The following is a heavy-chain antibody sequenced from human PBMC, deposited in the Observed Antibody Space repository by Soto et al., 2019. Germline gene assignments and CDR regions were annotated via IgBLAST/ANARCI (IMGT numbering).Heavy chain of an antibody. V-gene: IGHV2-5*02. CDR3: ARRLMSGPLEFFPH. CDR1: GFSLSTYEVG. CDR2: ISWDDDK. Sequence: ITLKESGPTLVEPTQTLTLTCTFSGFSLSTYEVGVGWIRQPPGKALEWVALISWDDDKRYSASLRSRPTINKATSKNQVVLPMTTTAPVDTGPYYCARRLMSGPLEFFPHWGQGTLVSVSS. D-gene: IGHD3-16*01. J-gene: IGHJ1*01.